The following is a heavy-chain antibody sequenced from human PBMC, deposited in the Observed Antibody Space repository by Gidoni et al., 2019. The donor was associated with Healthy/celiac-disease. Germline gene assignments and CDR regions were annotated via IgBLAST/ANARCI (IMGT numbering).Heavy chain of an antibody. V-gene: IGHV1-46*01. CDR2: INPSGGST. D-gene: IGHD3-10*01. Sequence: QVQLVQSGAEVKKPGASVKVSCKASGYTFTSYYLHWVRQAPGQGLEWMGIINPSGGSTSYAQKFQGRVTMTRDTSTSTVYMELSSLRSEDTAVYYCARILPPNYYGSGSDDYFDYWGQGTLVTVSS. J-gene: IGHJ4*02. CDR1: GYTFTSYY. CDR3: ARILPPNYYGSGSDDYFDY.